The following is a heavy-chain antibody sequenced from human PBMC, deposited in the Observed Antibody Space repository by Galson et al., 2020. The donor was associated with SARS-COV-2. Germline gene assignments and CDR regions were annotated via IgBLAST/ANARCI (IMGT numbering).Heavy chain of an antibody. CDR3: ARELEGSLTDGLDY. CDR2: ISYDGSNK. CDR1: GFTFSSYA. J-gene: IGHJ4*02. Sequence: PGGSLRLSCAASGFTFSSYAMHWVRQAPGKGLEWVAVISYDGSNKYYADSVKGRFTISRDNSKNTLYLQMNSLRAEDTAVYYCARELEGSLTDGLDYWGQGTLVTVSS. V-gene: IGHV3-30-3*01. D-gene: IGHD3-3*01.